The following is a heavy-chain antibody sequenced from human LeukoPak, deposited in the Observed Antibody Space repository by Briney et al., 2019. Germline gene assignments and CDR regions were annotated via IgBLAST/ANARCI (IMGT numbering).Heavy chain of an antibody. CDR3: AGVSDYYGSGSYYDGAFDI. CDR2: IYSGGST. J-gene: IGHJ3*02. D-gene: IGHD3-10*01. V-gene: IGHV3-53*01. Sequence: GGSLRLSCAASGFTVSSNYMSWVRQAPGKGLEWVSVIYSGGSTYYADSVKGRFTISRDNSKNTLYLQMNSLRAEDTAVYYCAGVSDYYGSGSYYDGAFDIWGQGTMVTVSS. CDR1: GFTVSSNY.